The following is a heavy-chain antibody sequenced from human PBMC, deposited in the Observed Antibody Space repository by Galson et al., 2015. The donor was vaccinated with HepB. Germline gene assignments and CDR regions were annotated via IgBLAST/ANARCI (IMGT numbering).Heavy chain of an antibody. D-gene: IGHD5-24*01. CDR3: ARERVMGWLQKSLGNLDP. Sequence: SLRLSCAASGFSISGYSMNWVRQAPGKGLEWLSYISGHRNTIYYTDAVKGRFTISRDNAKNSLFLQMNSLRVKDTAVYYCARERVMGWLQKSLGNLDPWGQGTLVTVSS. V-gene: IGHV3-48*04. CDR2: ISGHRNTI. CDR1: GFSISGYS. J-gene: IGHJ5*02.